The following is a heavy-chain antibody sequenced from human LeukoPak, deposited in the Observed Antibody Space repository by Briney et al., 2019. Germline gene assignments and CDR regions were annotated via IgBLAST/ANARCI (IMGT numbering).Heavy chain of an antibody. J-gene: IGHJ6*03. V-gene: IGHV3-48*01. CDR2: ISTYSSTK. CDR3: ARDESCSSTSCSVGYYYMDV. CDR1: GFSFSTYP. D-gene: IGHD2-2*01. Sequence: GESLKISCAASGFSFSTYPMNWVRQAPGKGLEWVSYISTYSSTKHYADSVKGRFTIARDDAKNSLYLQMNSLTAEDTGVYFCARDESCSSTSCSVGYYYMDVWDKGTTVTVSS.